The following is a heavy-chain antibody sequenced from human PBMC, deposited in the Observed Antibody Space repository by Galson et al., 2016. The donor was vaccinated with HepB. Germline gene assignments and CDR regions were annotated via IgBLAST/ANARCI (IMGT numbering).Heavy chain of an antibody. Sequence: SLRLSCAASGFTVSSNYMSWVRQAPGKGLEWVSLIYSGGSTYDADSVKGRFTISRGNSKNTVYLQMNTLRAEDTAVYYCARRWKEMATITDAFDIWGQGTMVTVSS. CDR3: ARRWKEMATITDAFDI. CDR2: IYSGGST. D-gene: IGHD5-24*01. V-gene: IGHV3-53*01. J-gene: IGHJ3*02. CDR1: GFTVSSNY.